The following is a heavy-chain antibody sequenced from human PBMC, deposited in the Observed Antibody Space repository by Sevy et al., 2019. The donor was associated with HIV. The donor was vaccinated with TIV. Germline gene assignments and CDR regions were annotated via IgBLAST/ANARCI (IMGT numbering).Heavy chain of an antibody. CDR3: ARDTTNRPRVLDY. CDR2: IYFTGNT. J-gene: IGHJ4*02. Sequence: SETLSITCSVSGGSISSYFWTWVRQSPGKGLEWIGNIYFTGNTDYSPSLKSRVTLSLDTSKSQFSLTLKSVTAADTAIYFCARDTTNRPRVLDYWGQGTLVTVSS. D-gene: IGHD1-26*01. V-gene: IGHV4-59*01. CDR1: GGSISSYF.